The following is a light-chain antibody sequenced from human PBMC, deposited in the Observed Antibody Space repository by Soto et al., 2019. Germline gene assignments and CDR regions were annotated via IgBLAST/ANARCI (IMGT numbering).Light chain of an antibody. CDR1: QSVSKY. CDR2: GAS. Sequence: ESVLAQSPGTLALSPGEGATLSCRASQSVSKYLAWYQQKPGQAPRLLIYGASSRATGIPDSFSGSGSGTDFTLTISRLEPEDFAVYYCQQYGGSPQTFGQRTKVDIK. J-gene: IGKJ1*01. V-gene: IGKV3-20*01. CDR3: QQYGGSPQT.